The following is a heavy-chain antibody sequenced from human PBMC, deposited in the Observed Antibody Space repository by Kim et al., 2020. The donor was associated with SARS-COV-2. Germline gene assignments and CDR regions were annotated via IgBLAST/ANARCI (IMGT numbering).Heavy chain of an antibody. CDR1: GFTFSSYS. D-gene: IGHD3-10*01. V-gene: IGHV3-21*01. CDR2: ISSSSSYI. CDR3: ARDLGSIPVPLWFGKPLYY. Sequence: GGSLRLSCAASGFTFSSYSMNWVRQAPGKGLEWVSSISSSSSYIYYADSVKGRFTISRDNAKNSLYLQMNSLRAEDTAVYYCARDLGSIPVPLWFGKPLYYWGQGTLVTVSS. J-gene: IGHJ4*02.